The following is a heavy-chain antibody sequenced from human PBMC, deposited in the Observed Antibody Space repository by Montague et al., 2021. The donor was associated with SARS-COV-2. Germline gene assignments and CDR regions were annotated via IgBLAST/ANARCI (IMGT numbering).Heavy chain of an antibody. J-gene: IGHJ3*02. CDR2: IDWDDDK. D-gene: IGHD3-9*01. CDR3: ARGYYDILTVYVDAVEI. CDR1: GFSLSTSGMC. Sequence: VKPTQTLTLTCTFSGFSLSTSGMCVSWIRQPPGKALEWLARIDWDDDKYYSTSLKTRLTISKDTSKNQVVLTMTNMDPVDTATYYCARGYYDILTVYVDAVEIWGQGTMVTVSS. V-gene: IGHV2-70*11.